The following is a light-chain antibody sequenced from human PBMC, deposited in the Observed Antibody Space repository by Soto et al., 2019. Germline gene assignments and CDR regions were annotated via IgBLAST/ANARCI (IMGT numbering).Light chain of an antibody. V-gene: IGLV1-47*01. J-gene: IGLJ2*01. CDR3: AEWDDSLSGVV. Sequence: QSALTQPPSASGTPGQRVTISCSGSSSNIGSNYVFWYQHLPGTAPKLLIYRNNQRPSGVPDRFSGSKSGTSASLAISGLRSEDETYYYCAEWDDSLSGVVFGGGTKLTVL. CDR2: RNN. CDR1: SSNIGSNY.